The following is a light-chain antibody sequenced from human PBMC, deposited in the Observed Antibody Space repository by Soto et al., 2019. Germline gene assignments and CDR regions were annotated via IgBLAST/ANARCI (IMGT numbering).Light chain of an antibody. Sequence: QSALTQPASVSGSPGQSITISCTGTNSDVGTYELVSWYQQHPGRAPKLMIYEGSKRPSGVSNRFSGSKSGDTASLTISGLQAEDEANYYCSSYTSSSTLVVFGGGTKLTVL. CDR2: EGS. V-gene: IGLV2-14*02. CDR1: NSDVGTYEL. J-gene: IGLJ2*01. CDR3: SSYTSSSTLVV.